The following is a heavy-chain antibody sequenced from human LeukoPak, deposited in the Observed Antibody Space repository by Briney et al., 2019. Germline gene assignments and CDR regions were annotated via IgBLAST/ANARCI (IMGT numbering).Heavy chain of an antibody. CDR3: ARDGSTVTNYYFDY. CDR1: GFTFSSYS. Sequence: PGGSLRLSCAASGFTFSSYSMNWVRQAPGKGLEWVSSISSSSSSYIYYADSVKGRFTISRDNAKNSLYLQMNSLRAGDTAVYYCARDGSTVTNYYFDYWGQGTLVTVSS. J-gene: IGHJ4*02. D-gene: IGHD4-17*01. V-gene: IGHV3-21*01. CDR2: ISSSSSSYI.